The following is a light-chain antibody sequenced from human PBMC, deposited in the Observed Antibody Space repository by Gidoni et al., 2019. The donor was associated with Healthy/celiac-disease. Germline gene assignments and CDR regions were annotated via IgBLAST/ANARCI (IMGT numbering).Light chain of an antibody. CDR1: SSDVGGYNY. Sequence: QSALTKPAAGAGSPGQSITISCTGTSSDVGGYNYVSWYQQHPGKAPKLMIYDVSNRPSGVSNRFSGSKSGNTASLTISGLQAEDEADYYCSSYTSSSTPLVFGGGTKLTVL. CDR2: DVS. CDR3: SSYTSSSTPLV. V-gene: IGLV2-14*03. J-gene: IGLJ3*02.